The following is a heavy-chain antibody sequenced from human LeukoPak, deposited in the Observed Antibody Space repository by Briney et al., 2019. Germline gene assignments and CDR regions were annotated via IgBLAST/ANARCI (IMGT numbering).Heavy chain of an antibody. Sequence: SETLSLTCTVSGGSISSYYWSWIRQPPGKGLEWIGYIYYSGSTNYNPSLKSRVTISVDTSKNQFSLKLSSATAADTAAYYCARYVWGSYPTFEDYWGQGTLVTVSS. CDR3: ARYVWGSYPTFEDY. V-gene: IGHV4-59*01. CDR1: GGSISSYY. D-gene: IGHD3-16*02. J-gene: IGHJ4*02. CDR2: IYYSGST.